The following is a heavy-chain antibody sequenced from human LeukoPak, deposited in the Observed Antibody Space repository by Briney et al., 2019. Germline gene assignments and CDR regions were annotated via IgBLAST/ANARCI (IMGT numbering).Heavy chain of an antibody. Sequence: SVKVSCKASGGTFSSYAISWVRQAPGQGLEWMGRIIPILGIANYAQKFQGRVTITADKSTSTAYMELSSLRSEDTAVYYCARDKSSGWLGDAFDIWGQGTMVTVSP. CDR3: ARDKSSGWLGDAFDI. D-gene: IGHD6-19*01. CDR1: GGTFSSYA. V-gene: IGHV1-69*04. J-gene: IGHJ3*02. CDR2: IIPILGIA.